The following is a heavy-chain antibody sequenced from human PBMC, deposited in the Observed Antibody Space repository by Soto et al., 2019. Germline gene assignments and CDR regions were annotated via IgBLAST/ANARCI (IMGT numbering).Heavy chain of an antibody. CDR2: IIPIFGTA. D-gene: IGHD3-10*01. CDR1: GGTFSSYA. Sequence: SVQVSCKASGGTFSSYAISWVRQAPGQGLEWMGGIIPIFGTANYAQKFQGRVTITADESTSTAYMELSSLRSEDTAVYYCATYGSGSYYLSYYYYGMDVWGQGTTVTVSS. J-gene: IGHJ6*02. CDR3: ATYGSGSYYLSYYYYGMDV. V-gene: IGHV1-69*13.